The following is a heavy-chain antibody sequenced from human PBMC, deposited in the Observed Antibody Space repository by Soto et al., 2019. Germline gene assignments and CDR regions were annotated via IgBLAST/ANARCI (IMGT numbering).Heavy chain of an antibody. Sequence: SPTLGKPTQNLSRNRNFSRFSPSTSGVGVGWIRQPPGKALEWLALIYWDDDKRYSPSLKGRLTITKDTSKNQVVLTMTNMDPVDTATYYCAHRQREGRCSGGSCHFMGLTLVERGYFDSWGQGALLTISS. CDR2: IYWDDDK. V-gene: IGHV2-5*02. J-gene: IGHJ4*02. CDR3: AHRQREGRCSGGSCHFMGLTLVERGYFDS. CDR1: RFSPSTSGVG. D-gene: IGHD2-15*01.